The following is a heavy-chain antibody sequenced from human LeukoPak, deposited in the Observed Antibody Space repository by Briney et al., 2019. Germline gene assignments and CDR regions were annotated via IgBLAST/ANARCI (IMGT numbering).Heavy chain of an antibody. J-gene: IGHJ6*02. Sequence: SGTLSLTCAVSGGSISSSNWWSWVRPPPGKGLEWIGEIYHSGSTNYNPSLKSRVTISVDKSKNQFSLKLSSVTAADTAVYYCARNYRAGSGKDDYYYYGMDVWGQGTTVTVSS. CDR2: IYHSGST. D-gene: IGHD3-10*01. V-gene: IGHV4-4*02. CDR1: GGSISSSNW. CDR3: ARNYRAGSGKDDYYYYGMDV.